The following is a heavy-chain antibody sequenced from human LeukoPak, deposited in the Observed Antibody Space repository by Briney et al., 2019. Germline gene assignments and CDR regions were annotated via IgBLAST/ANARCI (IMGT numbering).Heavy chain of an antibody. Sequence: GGSLRLSCAASGFTFSSSWMSWVRQAPGKGLEWVANIQQDGSDKYYVDSVKGRFTISRDNAKNSLYLQMNSLRSEDTAVYYCARDLYRIVVVPHYFDYWGQGTLVTVSS. V-gene: IGHV3-7*01. CDR1: GFTFSSSW. D-gene: IGHD3-22*01. J-gene: IGHJ4*02. CDR3: ARDLYRIVVVPHYFDY. CDR2: IQQDGSDK.